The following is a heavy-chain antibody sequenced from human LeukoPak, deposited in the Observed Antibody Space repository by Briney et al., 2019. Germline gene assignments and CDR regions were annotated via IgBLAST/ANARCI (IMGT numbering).Heavy chain of an antibody. Sequence: GGSLRLSCAASGFTFSSYAMSWVRQPPGKGLERVSSISGSGGSTYDADSVKGRFTISRDNSKNTLDLQMNSLRADDTAVYYCARDWPSEWQQLPDYDAVDIWGQGTMVTVSS. D-gene: IGHD6-13*01. V-gene: IGHV3-23*01. J-gene: IGHJ3*02. CDR1: GFTFSSYA. CDR3: ARDWPSEWQQLPDYDAVDI. CDR2: ISGSGGST.